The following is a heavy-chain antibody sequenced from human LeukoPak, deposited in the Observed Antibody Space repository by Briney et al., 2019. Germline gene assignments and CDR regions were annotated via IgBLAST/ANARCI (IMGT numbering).Heavy chain of an antibody. Sequence: SETLSLTCTVSGGSISSSSYYWGWIRQPPGKGLEWIGSIYYSGSTYYNPSLKSRVTISVDTSKNQFSLKLSSVTAADTAVYYYASRPVVPAATYNWFDPWGQGTLVTVSS. CDR2: IYYSGST. D-gene: IGHD2-2*01. CDR1: GGSISSSSYY. CDR3: ASRPVVPAATYNWFDP. V-gene: IGHV4-39*01. J-gene: IGHJ5*02.